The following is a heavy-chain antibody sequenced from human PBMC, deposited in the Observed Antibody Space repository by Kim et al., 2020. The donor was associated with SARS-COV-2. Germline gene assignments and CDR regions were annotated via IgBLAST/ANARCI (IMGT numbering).Heavy chain of an antibody. J-gene: IGHJ4*02. CDR2: IHYSGST. Sequence: SQTLSLTCTVSSDSISSGSYYWGWIRQPPGKGLEWIGNIHYSGSTYYNPSLKSRVTISVDTSKNQFSLKLDSVTAADTAVYYCARHVALRLFREIINYYFDYWGQGTLVTVSS. CDR3: ARHVALRLFREIINYYFDY. CDR1: SDSISSGSYY. D-gene: IGHD3-10*01. V-gene: IGHV4-39*01.